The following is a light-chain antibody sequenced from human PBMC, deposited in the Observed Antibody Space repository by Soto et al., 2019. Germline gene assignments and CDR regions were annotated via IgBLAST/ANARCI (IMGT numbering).Light chain of an antibody. V-gene: IGLV4-69*01. CDR1: SGHSNYA. Sequence: QSVLTQSPSASASLGASVKLTCTLSSGHSNYAIAWHQQQPEKGPRYLMKLNRDGSHSKGDGIPNRFSGSSSGAERYLTIPRLQVWDEADYLRQTWGTGIVIFGGGTKLTVL. CDR3: QTWGTGIVI. J-gene: IGLJ2*01. CDR2: LNRDGSH.